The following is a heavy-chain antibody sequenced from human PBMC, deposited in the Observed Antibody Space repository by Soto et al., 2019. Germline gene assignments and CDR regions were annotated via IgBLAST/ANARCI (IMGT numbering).Heavy chain of an antibody. CDR3: ARVAPALDY. CDR1: GGSISSETW. CDR2: IFRSGSS. J-gene: IGHJ4*02. V-gene: IGHV4-4*02. Sequence: QVQLQESGPGLVKPSETLSLNCAVSGGSISSETWWSWVRQPPGKGLEWIGEIFRSGSSNYNPSLNGRVTISLDKSKNQFSLKLSSVTAADTAVYYCARVAPALDYWGQGTLVTVSS.